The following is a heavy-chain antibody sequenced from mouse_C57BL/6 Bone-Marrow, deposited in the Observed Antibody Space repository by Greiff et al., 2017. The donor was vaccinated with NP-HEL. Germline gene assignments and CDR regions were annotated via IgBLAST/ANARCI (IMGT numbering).Heavy chain of an antibody. CDR1: GFTFSDYY. V-gene: IGHV5-16*01. CDR2: INSDGSST. J-gene: IGHJ4*01. D-gene: IGHD2-13*01. Sequence: EVKLQESEGGLVQPGSSMKLSCTASGFTFSDYYMAWVRQVPETGLEWVANINSDGSSTYYLDYLKSSFTISIDTATNTLYLQMSSLKSADTATYYCARDGDYDYAMEYWGQGTSVTVSS. CDR3: ARDGDYDYAMEY.